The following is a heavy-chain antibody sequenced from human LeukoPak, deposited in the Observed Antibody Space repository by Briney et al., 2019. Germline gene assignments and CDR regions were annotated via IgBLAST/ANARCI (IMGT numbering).Heavy chain of an antibody. D-gene: IGHD1-26*01. J-gene: IGHJ4*02. Sequence: SETLSLTCTVSGGSISDYYWYWVRQPLGKGLELIGYIYSSGSTNYNPSLKSQITISVDTSKNQFSLKLNSVTAADTAVYYCARRGPTGYYFDYWGQGTLVTVSS. V-gene: IGHV4-4*09. CDR2: IYSSGST. CDR1: GGSISDYY. CDR3: ARRGPTGYYFDY.